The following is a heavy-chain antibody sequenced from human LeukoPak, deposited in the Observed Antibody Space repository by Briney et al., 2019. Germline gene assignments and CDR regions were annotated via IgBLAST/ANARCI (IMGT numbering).Heavy chain of an antibody. V-gene: IGHV4-39*01. Sequence: SETLSLTCTVSGGSISRSNYYWAWIRQPPGQGLEWIGSIYYSGSTYYNPSLKSRISISVDTSKNHFSLIMSFVTAADTAVYYCARHRRDCSGGSCNSGAFDFWGQGTMVTVSS. D-gene: IGHD2-15*01. J-gene: IGHJ3*01. CDR3: ARHRRDCSGGSCNSGAFDF. CDR1: GGSISRSNYY. CDR2: IYYSGST.